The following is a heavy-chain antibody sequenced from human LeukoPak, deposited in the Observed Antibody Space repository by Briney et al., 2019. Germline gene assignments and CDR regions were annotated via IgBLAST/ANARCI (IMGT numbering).Heavy chain of an antibody. J-gene: IGHJ4*02. V-gene: IGHV3-23*01. Sequence: PGGSLRLSCAASGFTFSSYAMSWVRQAPGKGLDWVSAISGSGGSTYYADSVKGRFTISRDNSKNTLYLQMNSLRAEDTAVYYCAKRATSSGWGAPIDYWGQGALVTVSS. CDR3: AKRATSSGWGAPIDY. D-gene: IGHD6-19*01. CDR1: GFTFSSYA. CDR2: ISGSGGST.